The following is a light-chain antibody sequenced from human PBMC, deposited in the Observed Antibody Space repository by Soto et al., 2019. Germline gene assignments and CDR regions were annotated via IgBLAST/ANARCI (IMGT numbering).Light chain of an antibody. V-gene: IGLV1-47*01. CDR1: SSNIGSNY. J-gene: IGLJ2*01. CDR3: AAWDDSLSGVV. Sequence: QSVLTQPPSASGTPGQRVTISCSGSSSNIGSNYVFWYQHLPRTAPKLLIYRNNQRPSGVPNRCSGSKSGTSASLAISGRRSEEETDYYCAAWDDSLSGVVFGGGTKLTVL. CDR2: RNN.